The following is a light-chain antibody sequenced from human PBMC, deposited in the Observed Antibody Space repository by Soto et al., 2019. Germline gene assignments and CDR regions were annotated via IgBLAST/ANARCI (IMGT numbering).Light chain of an antibody. V-gene: IGKV1-27*01. CDR1: QGIAPY. CDR3: QKYNSAPLT. CDR2: ATS. Sequence: DVQMTQSASSLSAFVGDRVTITCRASQGIAPYLAWFQQKPGKVPKLLIYATSTLQSGVPSRFSGSGSGTDFTLTINSLQPEDVGTYYCQKYNSAPLTFGGGTKVAIK. J-gene: IGKJ4*01.